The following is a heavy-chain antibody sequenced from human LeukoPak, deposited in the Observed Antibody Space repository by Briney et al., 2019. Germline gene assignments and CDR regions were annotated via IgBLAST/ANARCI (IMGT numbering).Heavy chain of an antibody. CDR2: INHSGST. Sequence: SETPSLTCAVSGGSFSGYYWSWIRQPPGKGLEWIGEINHSGSTNYNPSLKSRVTISVDTSKNQFSLKLSSVTAADTAVYYCARAVPAAHNDYWGQGTLVTVSS. V-gene: IGHV4-34*01. J-gene: IGHJ4*02. CDR3: ARAVPAAHNDY. D-gene: IGHD2-2*01. CDR1: GGSFSGYY.